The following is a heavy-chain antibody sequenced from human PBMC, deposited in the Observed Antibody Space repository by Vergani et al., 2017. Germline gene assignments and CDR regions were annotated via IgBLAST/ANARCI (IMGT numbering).Heavy chain of an antibody. CDR3: ARGRLGYCSSTSCYNGWFDP. Sequence: QVQLVQSGAEVKKPGSSVKVSCKASGGTFSSYAISWVRQAPGQGLEWMGGIIPIFGTANYAQKFQGRVTITADESTSTAYMELSILRSYDTAVYYCARGRLGYCSSTSCYNGWFDPWGQGTLVTVSS. CDR1: GGTFSSYA. V-gene: IGHV1-69*01. J-gene: IGHJ5*02. CDR2: IIPIFGTA. D-gene: IGHD2-2*02.